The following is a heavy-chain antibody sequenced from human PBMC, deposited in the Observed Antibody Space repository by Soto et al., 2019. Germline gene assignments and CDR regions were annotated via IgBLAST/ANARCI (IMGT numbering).Heavy chain of an antibody. CDR3: ARDQADTDMVFDY. CDR2: IYQRGST. V-gene: IGHV4-31*02. D-gene: IGHD5-18*01. J-gene: IGHJ4*02. Sequence: WTWIRQQPGKGLEWIGYIYQRGSTYYNPSLKSRVTISIDTSKNQFSLNLNSVTAADTAVYYCARDQADTDMVFDYWGQGTLVTVSS.